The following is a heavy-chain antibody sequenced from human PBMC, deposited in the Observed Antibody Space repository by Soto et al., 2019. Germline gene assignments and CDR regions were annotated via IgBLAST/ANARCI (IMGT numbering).Heavy chain of an antibody. J-gene: IGHJ6*01. CDR1: GGSFSSYY. V-gene: IGHV4-34*01. CDR2: INHSGST. Sequence: SETLSLTCAVYGGSFSSYYWSWIRPPPGKGLEWIGEINHSGSTNDNPSRKSRVTISVDTSKNQCSLKLRSVTAADTAVYYCASLGVYYGMDVLGQGTAVTVSS. CDR3: ASLGVYYGMDV. D-gene: IGHD2-8*01.